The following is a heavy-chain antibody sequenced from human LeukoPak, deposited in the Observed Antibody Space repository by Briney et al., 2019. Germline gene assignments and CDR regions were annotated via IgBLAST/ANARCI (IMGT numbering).Heavy chain of an antibody. CDR3: ARLKLEQDIVVVPAAPHMDV. Sequence: SETLSLTCTVSGGSISSSSYYWGWIRQPPGKGLEWIGSIYHSGSTYYNPSLKSRVTISVDTSKNQFSLKLSSVTAADTAVYYCARLKLEQDIVVVPAAPHMDVWGKGTTVTVSS. V-gene: IGHV4-39*07. J-gene: IGHJ6*03. CDR1: GGSISSSSYY. D-gene: IGHD2-2*01. CDR2: IYHSGST.